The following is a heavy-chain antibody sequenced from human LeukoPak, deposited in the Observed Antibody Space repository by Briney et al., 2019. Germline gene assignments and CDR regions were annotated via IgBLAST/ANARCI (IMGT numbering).Heavy chain of an antibody. CDR1: GFTFSTYA. D-gene: IGHD3-3*01. CDR2: ISYDGTNK. CDR3: ATRETTIFGVVK. Sequence: GGSLRLSCTASGFTFSTYAMHWVRQAPGKGLEWVAVISYDGTNKYYADSMKGRFTISRDNSKNTLYLQMNSLRTEDTAVYYCATRETTIFGVVKWGQGTLVTVSS. V-gene: IGHV3-30-3*01. J-gene: IGHJ4*02.